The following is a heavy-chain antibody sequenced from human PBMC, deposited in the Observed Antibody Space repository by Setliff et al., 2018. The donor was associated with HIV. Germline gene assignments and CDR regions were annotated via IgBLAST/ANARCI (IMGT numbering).Heavy chain of an antibody. CDR3: ARWVDDNSDVSYYHYMDV. V-gene: IGHV1-18*01. J-gene: IGHJ6*03. Sequence: ASVKVSCKASGYTFTSYGVSWVRQAPGQGLEWMGLISGYNGWTKYPQKFQGRVTMNTDTSTSTVYMELKSLTSDDTAVYYCARWVDDNSDVSYYHYMDVWGNGASGTVS. CDR1: GYTFTSYG. D-gene: IGHD5-18*01. CDR2: ISGYNGWT.